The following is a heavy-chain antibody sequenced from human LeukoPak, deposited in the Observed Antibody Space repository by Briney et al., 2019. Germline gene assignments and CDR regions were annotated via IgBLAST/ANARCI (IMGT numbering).Heavy chain of an antibody. CDR1: GFTVGSNY. J-gene: IGHJ3*01. CDR3: ARDLPPVL. D-gene: IGHD1-14*01. Sequence: GGSLRLSCAASGFTVGSNYMNWVRQAPGKGLEWVSTIYRGSSTYYADSVKGRFTISRDNSKNTLYLQMNSLRVEDTAVYYCARDLPPVLWGQGTMVTVSS. CDR2: IYRGSST. V-gene: IGHV3-53*01.